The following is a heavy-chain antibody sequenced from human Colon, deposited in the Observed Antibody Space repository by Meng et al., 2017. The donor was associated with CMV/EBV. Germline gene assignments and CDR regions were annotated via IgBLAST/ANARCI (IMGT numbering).Heavy chain of an antibody. CDR2: VLYDGSRK. CDR3: VKDQCRG. V-gene: IGHV3-30*02. Sequence: QVQVGGAGGGVGPPGGSLSLSCEAAGFTFSDYGMHWLRQAPGKGLEWVAFVLYDGSRKYYGDSVKSRFSISRDNSKNTLYLQMNSLRADDTAVYYCVKDQCRGWGQGTLVTVSS. CDR1: GFTFSDYG. D-gene: IGHD3-10*01. J-gene: IGHJ4*02.